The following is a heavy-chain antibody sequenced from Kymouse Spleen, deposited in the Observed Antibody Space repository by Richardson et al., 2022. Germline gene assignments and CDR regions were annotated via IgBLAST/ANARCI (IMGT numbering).Heavy chain of an antibody. CDR2: INHSGST. V-gene: IGHV4-34*01. CDR3: ARRKQLPFDY. D-gene: IGHD6-6*01. J-gene: IGHJ4*02. CDR1: GGSFSGYY. Sequence: QVQLQQWGAGLLKPSETLSLTCAVYGGSFSGYYWSWIRQPPGKGLEWIGEINHSGSTNYNPSLKSRVTISVDTSKNQFSLKLSSVTAADTAVYYCARRKQLPFDYWGQGTLVTVSS.